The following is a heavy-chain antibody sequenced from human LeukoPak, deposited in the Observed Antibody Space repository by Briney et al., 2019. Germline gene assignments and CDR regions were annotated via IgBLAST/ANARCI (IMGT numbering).Heavy chain of an antibody. J-gene: IGHJ4*01. CDR3: ARDGTAAGLYFDL. V-gene: IGHV3-7*01. CDR1: GFTFTSYW. Sequence: GGSLRLSCAVSGFTFTSYWMNWVRQAPGKGLEWVASIRQDADEKYYVDSVKGRFTISRDNTKNSLYLQMSSLRAEDTAVYYCARDGTAAGLYFDLWGQGTLVTVSS. CDR2: IRQDADEK. D-gene: IGHD6-13*01.